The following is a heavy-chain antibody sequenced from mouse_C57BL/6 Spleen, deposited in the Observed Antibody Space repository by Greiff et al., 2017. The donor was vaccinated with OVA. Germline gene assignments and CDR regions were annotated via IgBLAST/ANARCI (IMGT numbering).Heavy chain of an antibody. CDR1: GFTFSSYA. J-gene: IGHJ4*01. CDR3: ARVGAY. V-gene: IGHV5-4*03. CDR2: ISDGGSYT. D-gene: IGHD4-1*01. Sequence: EVKLVESGGGLVKPGGSLKLSCAASGFTFSSYAMSWVRQTPEKRLEWVATISDGGSYTYYPDNVKGRFTISRDNAKNNLYLQMSHLKSEDTAMYYCARVGAYWGQGTSVTVSS.